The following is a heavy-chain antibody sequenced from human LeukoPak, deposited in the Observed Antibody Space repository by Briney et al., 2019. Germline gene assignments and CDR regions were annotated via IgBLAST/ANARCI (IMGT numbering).Heavy chain of an antibody. CDR1: GFTFSSYA. CDR2: ISGSGGST. Sequence: AGGSLRLSCAASGFTFSSYAMSWVRQAPGKGLELVSAISGSGGSTYYADSVKGRFTISRDNSKNTLYLQMNSLRAEDTAVYYCAKDGGDYYYYYYMDVWGKGTTVNVSS. CDR3: AKDGGDYYYYYYMDV. J-gene: IGHJ6*03. V-gene: IGHV3-23*01.